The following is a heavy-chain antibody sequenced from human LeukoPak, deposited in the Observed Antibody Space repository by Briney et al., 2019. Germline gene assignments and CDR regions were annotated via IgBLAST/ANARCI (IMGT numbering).Heavy chain of an antibody. J-gene: IGHJ6*03. CDR1: GFTFGSFW. Sequence: GRSRRPAWPVSGFTFGSFWTRCVSQPPGNGIGWVSRINSKGSSTSYADSVKGRFTISRDNAKNTLYLQMNSLRAEDTAVYYCARDRLDPYYYYYMDVWGKGTTVTVSS. V-gene: IGHV3-74*01. D-gene: IGHD1-1*01. CDR3: ARDRLDPYYYYYMDV. CDR2: INSKGSST.